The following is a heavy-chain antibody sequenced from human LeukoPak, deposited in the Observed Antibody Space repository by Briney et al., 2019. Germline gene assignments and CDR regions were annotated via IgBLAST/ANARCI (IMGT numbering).Heavy chain of an antibody. D-gene: IGHD6-25*01. CDR2: INQDGSVK. Sequence: GGSLRLSCAASGFPFSRSWMTWVRQAPGRGLEFVANINQDGSVKNYVDFVRGRFTISRDNAKNSLYLQMNSLRAEDTAVYYCARDPGFSAFDIWGQGTMVTVSS. CDR1: GFPFSRSW. V-gene: IGHV3-7*01. J-gene: IGHJ3*02. CDR3: ARDPGFSAFDI.